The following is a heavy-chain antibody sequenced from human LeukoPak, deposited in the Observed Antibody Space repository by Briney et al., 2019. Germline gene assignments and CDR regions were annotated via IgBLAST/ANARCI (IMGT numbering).Heavy chain of an antibody. CDR1: GFTFSSYS. Sequence: GGSLRLSCAASGFTFSSYSMNWVRQAPGKGLEWVSSISSSSSYIYYADSVKGRSTISRDNAKNSLYLQMNSLRAEDTAVYYCARDEGGDYYDSSGYCDYWGQGTLVTVSS. J-gene: IGHJ4*02. D-gene: IGHD3-22*01. CDR3: ARDEGGDYYDSSGYCDY. CDR2: ISSSSSYI. V-gene: IGHV3-21*01.